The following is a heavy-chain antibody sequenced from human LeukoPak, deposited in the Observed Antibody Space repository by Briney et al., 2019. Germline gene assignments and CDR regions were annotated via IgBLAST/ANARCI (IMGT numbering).Heavy chain of an antibody. CDR3: ARGGVVPPAVVNWFGP. CDR1: GYTFSNFG. CDR2: ISAYNGNT. D-gene: IGHD2-2*01. V-gene: IGHV1-18*01. J-gene: IGHJ5*02. Sequence: GASVRVSCKTSGYTFSNFGINWVRQAPGQGLEWIGWISAYNGNTNYAQKLQGRVTMTTDTSTTTAYMELRSLRSDDTAVYYCARGGVVPPAVVNWFGPWGQGTLVTVSS.